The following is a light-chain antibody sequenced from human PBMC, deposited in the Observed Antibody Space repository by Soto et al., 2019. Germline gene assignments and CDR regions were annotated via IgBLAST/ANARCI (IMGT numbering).Light chain of an antibody. CDR3: QQYGNSPLT. Sequence: EIVLTQSPATLSLSPGERATLSCRASQSVSSYLAWYQQKPGQAPRLLIYDASNRATGIPARFSGSGSGTDFTLTISSLEPEDFALYYCQQYGNSPLTFGGGTKVE. J-gene: IGKJ4*01. V-gene: IGKV3-11*01. CDR2: DAS. CDR1: QSVSSY.